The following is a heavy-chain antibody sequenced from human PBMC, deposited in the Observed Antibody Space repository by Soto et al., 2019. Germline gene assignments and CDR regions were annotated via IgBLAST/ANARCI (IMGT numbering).Heavy chain of an antibody. CDR1: GGSFSGYY. CDR3: ARGRYCSSTSFYSFSP. D-gene: IGHD2-2*01. Sequence: QVQLQQWGAGLLKPSETLSLTCAVYGGSFSGYYWSWIRQPPGQGLEWIGEINHSGSTNYNPSLKSRVTIAVYASKNQFALKLRCVTSADTAVYYCARGRYCSSTSFYSFSPWGQGTLVTVSS. V-gene: IGHV4-34*01. CDR2: INHSGST. J-gene: IGHJ5*02.